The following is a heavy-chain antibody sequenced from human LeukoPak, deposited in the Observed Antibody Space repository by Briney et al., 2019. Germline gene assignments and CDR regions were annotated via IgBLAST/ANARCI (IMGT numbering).Heavy chain of an antibody. D-gene: IGHD3-22*01. Sequence: GESLKISCKGSGYSFTSYWISWVRQMPGKGLEWMGRIDPSDSYTNYSPSFQGHVTISADKSIRTAYLQWSSLKASDTAMYYCARRGSYYDSSGYYYRDFDYWGQGTLVTVSS. CDR1: GYSFTSYW. CDR3: ARRGSYYDSSGYYYRDFDY. J-gene: IGHJ4*02. V-gene: IGHV5-10-1*01. CDR2: IDPSDSYT.